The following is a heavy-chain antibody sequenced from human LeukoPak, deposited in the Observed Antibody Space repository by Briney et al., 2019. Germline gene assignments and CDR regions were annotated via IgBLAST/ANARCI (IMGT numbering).Heavy chain of an antibody. CDR1: GFTFRSYA. J-gene: IGHJ5*02. Sequence: GGSLRLSCVASGFTFRSYAMNWVRQAPGKGLEWVSVISGSGGSTNYADSVKGRFTISRDNSKNTLYLQMNSLRVEDTAIYYCAKGSSWSRGWFDPWGQGTLVTVSA. D-gene: IGHD6-13*01. CDR3: AKGSSWSRGWFDP. V-gene: IGHV3-23*01. CDR2: ISGSGGST.